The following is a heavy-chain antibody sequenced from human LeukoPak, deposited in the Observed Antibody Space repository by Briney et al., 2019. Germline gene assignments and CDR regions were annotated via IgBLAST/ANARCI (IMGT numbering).Heavy chain of an antibody. V-gene: IGHV4-59*08. Sequence: PSETLSLSCTVSGGSISSYYWSWIRQPPGKGLEWIGYIYYSGSTNHNPSLKSRVTISVDTSKNQFSLKLSSVTAADTAVYYCASVYSSSWSEYFQHWGQGALVTVSS. D-gene: IGHD6-13*01. CDR1: GGSISSYY. CDR2: IYYSGST. J-gene: IGHJ1*01. CDR3: ASVYSSSWSEYFQH.